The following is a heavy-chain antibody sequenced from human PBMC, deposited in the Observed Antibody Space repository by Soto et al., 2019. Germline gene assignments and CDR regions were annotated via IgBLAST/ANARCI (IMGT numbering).Heavy chain of an antibody. CDR2: IYYSGST. Sequence: PSETLSLTCSVSGGSISSSSYYWGWIRQPPGKGLEWIGSIYYSGSTSYNPSLKSRVTISVDTSKNQFSLKLTSVTAADTAVYYCARDKITGLFDYWGQGTLVTVSS. J-gene: IGHJ4*02. CDR1: GGSISSSSYY. D-gene: IGHD2-8*02. CDR3: ARDKITGLFDY. V-gene: IGHV4-39*07.